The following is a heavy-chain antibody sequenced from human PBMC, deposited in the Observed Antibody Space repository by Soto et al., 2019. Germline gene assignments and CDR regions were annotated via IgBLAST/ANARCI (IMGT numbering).Heavy chain of an antibody. CDR1: GYSFTNYA. D-gene: IGHD2-15*01. CDR3: ARDCSGGSCYSGYYYYYMDV. J-gene: IGHJ6*02. V-gene: IGHV1-3*01. CDR2: INAGNGNT. Sequence: ASVKVSCKASGYSFTNYAMYWVRQAPGQRLEWMGWINAGNGNTKYSQKFQGRVTITRDTSASTAYMELSSLRSEDTAVYYCARDCSGGSCYSGYYYYYMDVWGQGTTVTVSS.